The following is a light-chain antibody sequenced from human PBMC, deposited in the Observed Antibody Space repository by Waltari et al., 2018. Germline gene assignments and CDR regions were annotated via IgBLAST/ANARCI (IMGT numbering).Light chain of an antibody. J-gene: IGKJ5*01. Sequence: EIVLTQSPATLSLSPGQRATLSCRASQTVSNSLGWYQQKPGQPPRLLIYEASKRATGIPAIMSGSGSVTDFTHTIRSLEAEDIAVYYCQQRFNWPPITFGQGTRLEIK. CDR1: QTVSNS. CDR2: EAS. V-gene: IGKV3-11*01. CDR3: QQRFNWPPIT.